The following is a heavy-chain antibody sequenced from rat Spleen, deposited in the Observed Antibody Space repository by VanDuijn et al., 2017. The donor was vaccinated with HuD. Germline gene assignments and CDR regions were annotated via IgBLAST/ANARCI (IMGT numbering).Heavy chain of an antibody. J-gene: IGHJ2*01. CDR1: GFTFSKYD. Sequence: EVQLVESGGGSLQPGRSMKLSCSAPGFTFSKYDMAWVRQAPTKGLEWVATLVNDGSNTFSRDSEKGPVTISRDNEKSTLYLPMDSLRSEDTATYYCTTESYYGFYWGQGVMVTVAS. CDR2: LVNDGSNT. CDR3: TTESYYGFY. D-gene: IGHD1-6*01. V-gene: IGHV5-25*01.